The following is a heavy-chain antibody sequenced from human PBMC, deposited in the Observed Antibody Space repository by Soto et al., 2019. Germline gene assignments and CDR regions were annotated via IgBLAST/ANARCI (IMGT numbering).Heavy chain of an antibody. CDR1: GDSISSSHW. V-gene: IGHV4-4*02. CDR2: IFHSGTT. Sequence: QVQLQESGPGLVEPSGTLSLTCVVSGDSISSSHWWSWVRQPPGKGLEWIGEIFHSGTTKYNPSLKSRVTISVDTSKNQFALKLSSVTAADTAVYYCARGTLGHCSSTSCYMQTYYYYGMDVWGQGTTVTVSS. CDR3: ARGTLGHCSSTSCYMQTYYYYGMDV. J-gene: IGHJ6*02. D-gene: IGHD2-2*02.